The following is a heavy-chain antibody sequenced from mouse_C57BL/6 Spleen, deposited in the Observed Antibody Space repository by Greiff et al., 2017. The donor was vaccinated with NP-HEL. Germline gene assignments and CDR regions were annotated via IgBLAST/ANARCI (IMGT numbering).Heavy chain of an antibody. CDR1: GYTFTSYW. Sequence: VQLQQPGAELVRPGSSVKLSCKASGYTFTSYWMDWVKQRPGQGLEWIGNIYPSDSETHYNQKFKDKATLTVDKSSSTAYMQLSSLTSEDSAVYYCARRVWEGYAMDYWGQGTSVTVSS. CDR2: IYPSDSET. J-gene: IGHJ4*01. CDR3: ARRVWEGYAMDY. V-gene: IGHV1-61*01. D-gene: IGHD4-1*01.